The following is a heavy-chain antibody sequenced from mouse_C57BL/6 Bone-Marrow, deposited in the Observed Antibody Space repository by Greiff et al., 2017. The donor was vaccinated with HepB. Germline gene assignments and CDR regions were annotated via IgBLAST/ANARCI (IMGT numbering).Heavy chain of an antibody. CDR3: ASSYGSPDYYAMDY. V-gene: IGHV5-9*01. D-gene: IGHD1-1*01. Sequence: VQLKESGGGLVKPGGSLKLSCAASGFTFSSYTMSWVRQTPEKRLEWVATISGGGGNTYYPDSVKGRFTISRDNAKNTLYLQMSSLRSEDTALYYCASSYGSPDYYAMDYWGQGTSVTVSS. J-gene: IGHJ4*01. CDR1: GFTFSSYT. CDR2: ISGGGGNT.